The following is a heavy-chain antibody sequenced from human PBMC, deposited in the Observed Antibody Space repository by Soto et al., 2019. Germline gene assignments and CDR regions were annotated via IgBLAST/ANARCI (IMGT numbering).Heavy chain of an antibody. CDR1: GGSISSGDYY. D-gene: IGHD6-13*01. V-gene: IGHV4-30-4*01. CDR3: ARGDSSSWYWSY. J-gene: IGHJ4*02. Sequence: SETLSLTCTVSGGSISSGDYYWSWIRQPPGKGLEWIGYIYYSGSTYYNPSLKSRVTISVDTSKNQFSLKLSSVTAADTAVYYCARGDSSSWYWSYWGQGTLGTVSS. CDR2: IYYSGST.